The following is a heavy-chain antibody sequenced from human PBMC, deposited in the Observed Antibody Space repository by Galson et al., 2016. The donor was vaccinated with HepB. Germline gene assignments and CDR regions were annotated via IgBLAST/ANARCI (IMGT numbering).Heavy chain of an antibody. J-gene: IGHJ5*02. CDR3: ARHGDVDTAMVPFHP. Sequence: QSGAEVKKPGESLTISCKGSGYNFPDYWISWVRQMPGKGLEWMGRIDPTDSYTNYSPSFQGHVTISAASSINPAYLRWRSLKASDTAIYYCARHGDVDTAMVPFHPWGQGSLVIVSS. V-gene: IGHV5-10-1*01. CDR1: GYNFPDYW. D-gene: IGHD5-18*01. CDR2: IDPTDSYT.